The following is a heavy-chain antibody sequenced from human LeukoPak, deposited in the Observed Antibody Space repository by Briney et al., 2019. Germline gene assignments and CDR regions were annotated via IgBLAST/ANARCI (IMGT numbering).Heavy chain of an antibody. CDR1: GFSFSDAW. J-gene: IGHJ4*02. D-gene: IGHD1-26*01. CDR2: IKSKTDGGTT. Sequence: GGSLRLSCAASGFSFSDAWMSWVRQAPGKGLEWVGRIKSKTDGGTTDYAAPVKGRFTISRDDSKNTLYLQMNSLKTEDTAVYYCTTVATIVGATGYDYWGQGTLVTVSS. CDR3: TTVATIVGATGYDY. V-gene: IGHV3-15*01.